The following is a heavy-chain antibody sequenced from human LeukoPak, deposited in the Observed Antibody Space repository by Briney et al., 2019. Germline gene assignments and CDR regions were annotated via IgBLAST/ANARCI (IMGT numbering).Heavy chain of an antibody. V-gene: IGHV4-34*01. J-gene: IGHJ5*02. CDR3: ARGDIVVVVAAASGGYWFDP. CDR2: INHSGST. CDR1: GGSFSDYY. Sequence: KPSETLSLTCAVYGGSFSDYYWSWIRQPPGKGLEWIGEINHSGSTNYNPSLKSRVTISVDTSKNQFSLKLSSVTAADTAVYYCARGDIVVVVAAASGGYWFDPWGQGTLDTVSS. D-gene: IGHD2-15*01.